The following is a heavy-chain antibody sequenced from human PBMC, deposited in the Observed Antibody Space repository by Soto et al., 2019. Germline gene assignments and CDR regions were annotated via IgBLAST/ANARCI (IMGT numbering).Heavy chain of an antibody. V-gene: IGHV1-18*01. CDR2: ISAYNGNT. J-gene: IGHJ4*02. Sequence: GASGKVSCKASGYTFTSYGISWVRQAPGQGLEWMGWISAYNGNTNYAQKLQGRVTMTTDTSTSTAYMELRSLRSDDTAVYYCARISYDFWSGYRTNFDYWGQGTLDTVSS. CDR3: ARISYDFWSGYRTNFDY. D-gene: IGHD3-3*01. CDR1: GYTFTSYG.